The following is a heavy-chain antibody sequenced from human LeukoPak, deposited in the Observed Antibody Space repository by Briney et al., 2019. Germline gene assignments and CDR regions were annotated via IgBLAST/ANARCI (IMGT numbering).Heavy chain of an antibody. J-gene: IGHJ4*02. D-gene: IGHD3-3*01. V-gene: IGHV1-18*01. CDR2: ISAYNGNT. Sequence: GASVKVSCKASGYTFTSYGISWVRQAPGQGLEWMGWISAYNGNTNYAQKLQGRVTMTTDTSTSTAYMELSRLRSDDTAVYYCARDYYDFWSGYEGPFDYWGQGTLVTVSS. CDR1: GYTFTSYG. CDR3: ARDYYDFWSGYEGPFDY.